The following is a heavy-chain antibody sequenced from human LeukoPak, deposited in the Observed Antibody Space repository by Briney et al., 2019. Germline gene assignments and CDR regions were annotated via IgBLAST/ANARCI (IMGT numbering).Heavy chain of an antibody. J-gene: IGHJ4*02. Sequence: GGSLRLSCAASGFTFSSYAMSWVRQAPGKGLEWVSAISGSGGSTYYADSVKGRFTISRDNSKNTPYLQMNSLRAEDTAVYYCARERGRDCSSTSCYSDYWGQGTLVTVSS. D-gene: IGHD2-2*02. V-gene: IGHV3-23*01. CDR3: ARERGRDCSSTSCYSDY. CDR1: GFTFSSYA. CDR2: ISGSGGST.